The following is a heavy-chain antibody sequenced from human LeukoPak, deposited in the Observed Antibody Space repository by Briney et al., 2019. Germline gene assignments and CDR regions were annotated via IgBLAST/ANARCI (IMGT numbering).Heavy chain of an antibody. D-gene: IGHD2-21*01. V-gene: IGHV4-59*01. Sequence: SETLSLTCTVSGGSISSYYWTWIWQSPGKGLDWIGYIYYSGSTNYNPSLKSRVTISVDTSKNQFSLRLSSVTAADTAVYYCARGLPGYSGGDDAFDIWGQGTMVTVSS. CDR1: GGSISSYY. CDR2: IYYSGST. J-gene: IGHJ3*02. CDR3: ARGLPGYSGGDDAFDI.